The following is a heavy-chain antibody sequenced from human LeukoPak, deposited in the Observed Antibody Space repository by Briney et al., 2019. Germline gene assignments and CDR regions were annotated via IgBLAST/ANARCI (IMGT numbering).Heavy chain of an antibody. CDR1: GFTFSSYA. V-gene: IGHV3-23*01. J-gene: IGHJ4*02. Sequence: PGGSLRLSCAASGFTFSSYAMSWVRQAPGKGLEWVSPISGSGGSTYYADSVKGRFTISRDNSKNTLYLQMNSLRAEDTAVYYCGKNRLKSSRGYDFDYWGQGTLVTVSS. CDR3: GKNRLKSSRGYDFDY. CDR2: ISGSGGST. D-gene: IGHD6-13*01.